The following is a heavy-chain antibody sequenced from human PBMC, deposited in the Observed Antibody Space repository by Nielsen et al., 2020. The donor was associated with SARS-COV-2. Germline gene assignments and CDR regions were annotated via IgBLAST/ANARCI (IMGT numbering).Heavy chain of an antibody. CDR2: IIRSGGDT. D-gene: IGHD6-13*01. V-gene: IGHV3-23*01. Sequence: GESLKISCAASGFTFNSYAMSWVRQAPGKGLEWVSAIIRSGGDTYYADSVKGRFTISRDNSKNTLYLQMSSLRAEDTAVYYCAKSPNGLAAVWGQGTLVTVSS. J-gene: IGHJ4*02. CDR1: GFTFNSYA. CDR3: AKSPNGLAAV.